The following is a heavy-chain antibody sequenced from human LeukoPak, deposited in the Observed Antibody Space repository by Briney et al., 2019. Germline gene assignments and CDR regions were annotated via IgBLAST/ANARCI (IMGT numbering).Heavy chain of an antibody. CDR2: INTDGSST. CDR3: ARDQYSGNYHSN. D-gene: IGHD1-26*01. CDR1: GFTFSSYW. Sequence: GGSLRLSCAASGFTFSSYWMHWVRQPPGNGLVWVSRINTDGSSTTYADSVKGRFTISRDNALNTLYLQMHSLRAEDTAVYYCARDQYSGNYHSNWGQETLVTVSS. J-gene: IGHJ4*02. V-gene: IGHV3-74*03.